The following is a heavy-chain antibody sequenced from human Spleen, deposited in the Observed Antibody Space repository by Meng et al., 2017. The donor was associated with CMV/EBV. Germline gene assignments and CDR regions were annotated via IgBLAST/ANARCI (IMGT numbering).Heavy chain of an antibody. J-gene: IGHJ4*02. D-gene: IGHD3-3*01. Sequence: GESLKISCAASGFTFSDYYMSWNRQAPGKGLEWVSYISSSGSTIYYADSVKGRFTISRDNAKNSLYLQMNSLRAEDTAVYYCAREGRTIFDVPYWGQGTLVTVSS. CDR1: GFTFSDYY. CDR2: ISSSGSTI. V-gene: IGHV3-11*01. CDR3: AREGRTIFDVPY.